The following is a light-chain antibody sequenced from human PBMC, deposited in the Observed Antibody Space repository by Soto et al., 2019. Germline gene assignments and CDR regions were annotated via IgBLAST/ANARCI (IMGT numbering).Light chain of an antibody. Sequence: SALTQAPAVTAGPERRVTICCTVYSYNVGAGYDVHWYQQLPGTAPKLLIYGNYNRPSGVPDRFSGSKSGTSASLAITGLQAEDEVDYSGPSYDNTLTNYVVRTGTKV. CDR1: SYNVGAGYD. V-gene: IGLV1-40*01. CDR2: GNY. J-gene: IGLJ1*01. CDR3: PSYDNTLTNYV.